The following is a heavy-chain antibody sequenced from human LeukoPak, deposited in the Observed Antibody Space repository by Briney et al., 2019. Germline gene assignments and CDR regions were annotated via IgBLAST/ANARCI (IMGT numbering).Heavy chain of an antibody. Sequence: PSETLSLTCAVYGGSFSGYYWSWIRQPPGKGLEWIGEINHSGSTNYNPSLKSRVTISVDTSKNQFSLKLSSVTAADTAVYYCARFLGSGWYGVDYRGQGTLVTVSS. D-gene: IGHD6-19*01. CDR1: GGSFSGYY. CDR2: INHSGST. CDR3: ARFLGSGWYGVDY. J-gene: IGHJ4*02. V-gene: IGHV4-34*01.